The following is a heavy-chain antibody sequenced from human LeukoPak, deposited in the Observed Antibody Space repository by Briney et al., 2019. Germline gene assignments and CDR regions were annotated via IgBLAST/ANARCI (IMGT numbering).Heavy chain of an antibody. Sequence: GGSLRLSCAASGFTFDDYGMSWVRQAPGKGLEWVSGINWNGGSTGYADSVKGRFTISRDNAKNSLYLQMNSLRAEDTALYYCARAEVRGSYYYYYYIDVWGNGTAVSVSS. CDR3: ARAEVRGSYYYYYYIDV. CDR1: GFTFDDYG. V-gene: IGHV3-20*04. CDR2: INWNGGST. D-gene: IGHD3-10*01. J-gene: IGHJ6*03.